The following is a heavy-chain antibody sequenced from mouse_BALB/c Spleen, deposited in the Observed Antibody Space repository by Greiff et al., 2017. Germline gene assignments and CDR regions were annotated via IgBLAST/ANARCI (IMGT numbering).Heavy chain of an antibody. CDR2: ISSGSSTI. V-gene: IGHV5-17*02. CDR1: GFTFSSFG. CDR3: ARWGGNYDAMDY. D-gene: IGHD2-1*01. J-gene: IGHJ4*01. Sequence: EVKVVESGGGLVQPGGSRKLSCAASGFTFSSFGMHWVRQAPEKGLEWVAYISSGSSTIYYADSVKGRFTISRDNPKNTLFLQMTSLRSEDTAMYYCARWGGNYDAMDYWGQGTSVTVSS.